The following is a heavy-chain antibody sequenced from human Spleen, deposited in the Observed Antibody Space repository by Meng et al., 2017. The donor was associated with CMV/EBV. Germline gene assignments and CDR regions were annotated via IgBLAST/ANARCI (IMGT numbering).Heavy chain of an antibody. J-gene: IGHJ4*02. D-gene: IGHD6-19*01. CDR2: ISNDGSSK. Sequence: CAASGFIFSTYSRHWVSQTPGQGLEWVAIISNDGSSKYYADSVKGRFTISRDNSKNTLYLQLSSLRAEDTALYYCAREVEQRLVLDYWGQGSLVTVSS. CDR1: GFIFSTYS. V-gene: IGHV3-30*04. CDR3: AREVEQRLVLDY.